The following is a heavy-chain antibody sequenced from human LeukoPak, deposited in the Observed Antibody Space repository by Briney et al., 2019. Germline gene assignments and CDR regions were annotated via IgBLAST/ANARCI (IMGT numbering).Heavy chain of an antibody. CDR1: GGSISSGDYY. Sequence: SETLSLTCTVSGGSISSGDYYWSWIRQPPGKGLEWIGYIYYSGSINYNPSLKSRVTISVDTSKNQFSLKLRSVTAADTAVYYCARYSGSYSGFDYWGQGTLVTVPS. V-gene: IGHV4-61*08. CDR2: IYYSGSI. D-gene: IGHD1-26*01. J-gene: IGHJ4*02. CDR3: ARYSGSYSGFDY.